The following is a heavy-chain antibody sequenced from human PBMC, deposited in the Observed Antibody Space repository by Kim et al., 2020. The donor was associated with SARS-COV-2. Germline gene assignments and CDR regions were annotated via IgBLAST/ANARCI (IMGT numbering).Heavy chain of an antibody. CDR2: IIPMYETP. J-gene: IGHJ4*02. CDR3: AREWAGDFDY. D-gene: IGHD6-19*01. Sequence: SVKVSCKASGGTFSAYAISWARQAPGQGLEWMGGIIPMYETPTYAQKFQGRLTITADEGTSTAYMDLTSLTSGDTAVYYCAREWAGDFDYWGQGTLVTVSS. V-gene: IGHV1-69*13. CDR1: GGTFSAYA.